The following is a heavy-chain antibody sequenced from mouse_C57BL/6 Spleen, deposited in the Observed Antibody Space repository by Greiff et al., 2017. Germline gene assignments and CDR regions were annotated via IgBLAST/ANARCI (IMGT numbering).Heavy chain of an antibody. CDR1: GYAFSSSW. V-gene: IGHV1-82*01. CDR3: ARKGYYAMDY. CDR2: IYPGDGDT. Sequence: QVQLQQSGPELVKPGASVKISCKASGYAFSSSWMNWVKQRPGKGLEWIGRIYPGDGDTNYNGKFKGKATLTADKSSSTAYMQLSSLTSEDSAVYCCARKGYYAMDYWGQGTSVTVSS. J-gene: IGHJ4*01.